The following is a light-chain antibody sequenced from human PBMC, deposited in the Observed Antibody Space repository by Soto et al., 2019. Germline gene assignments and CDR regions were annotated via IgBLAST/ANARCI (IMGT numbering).Light chain of an antibody. CDR3: QQSYSAPPHT. J-gene: IGKJ4*01. CDR1: QSISSY. CDR2: AAS. V-gene: IGKV1-39*01. Sequence: DIQMTQSPSSLSASVGDRVTITCRASQSISSYLNWYQQKPGKAPKLLISAASSLQSGVPSRFGGSGSGTDFTPSISSLQPEDFATYYCQQSYSAPPHTFGGGTKVEIK.